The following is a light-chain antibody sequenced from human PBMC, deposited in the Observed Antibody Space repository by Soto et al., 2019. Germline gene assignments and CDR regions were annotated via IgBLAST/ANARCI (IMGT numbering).Light chain of an antibody. CDR1: QSIRTS. CDR3: QQSYSSVT. J-gene: IGKJ1*01. CDR2: AAS. Sequence: DIQMTQSPSSLSASVGDRVTITCRASQSIRTSLNWYQQKAGKAPELLIYAASNLQSGVPSRFSGSGSGTDLSLIVSTLQPEDFATYYCQQSYSSVTFGQGTKVDIK. V-gene: IGKV1-39*01.